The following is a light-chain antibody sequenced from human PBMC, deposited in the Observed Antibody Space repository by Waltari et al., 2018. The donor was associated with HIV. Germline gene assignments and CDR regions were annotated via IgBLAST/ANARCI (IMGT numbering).Light chain of an antibody. V-gene: IGKV4-1*01. J-gene: IGKJ1*01. CDR1: QSLLYSPNNKNF. CDR2: WAS. Sequence: DIVMTQTPDSLIVSPGERASINCRSNQSLLYSPNNKNFLVWYQQKPGQPPKLLIYWASSRESGVPARFSGSGSGTNFTLTSSSLQPEDVATYFCQQYFSTPWTFGQGTKV. CDR3: QQYFSTPWT.